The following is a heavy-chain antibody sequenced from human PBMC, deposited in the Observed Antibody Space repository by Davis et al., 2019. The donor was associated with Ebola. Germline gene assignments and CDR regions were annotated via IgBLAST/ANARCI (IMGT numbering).Heavy chain of an antibody. CDR1: GGSISSGGYY. V-gene: IGHV4-31*03. Sequence: SETLSLTCTVSGGSISSGGYYWSWIRQHPGKGLEWIGYIYYSGSTYYNPSLKSRVTISVDTSKNQFSLKLSFVTAADTAVYYCARRATVTTYYYYYGMDVWGQGTTVTVSS. D-gene: IGHD4-11*01. CDR3: ARRATVTTYYYYYGMDV. J-gene: IGHJ6*02. CDR2: IYYSGST.